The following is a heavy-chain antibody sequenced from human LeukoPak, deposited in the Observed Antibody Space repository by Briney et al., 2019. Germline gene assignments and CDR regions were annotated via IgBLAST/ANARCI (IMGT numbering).Heavy chain of an antibody. Sequence: ASVKVSCKASGYTFTSYGISWVRQAPGQGLEWMGWISAYNGNTNYAQKLQGRVTMTTDTSTSTAYMELRSLRSDDTAVYSCARDRGGGGDYGLSWFDPWGQGTLVTVSS. CDR3: ARDRGGGGDYGLSWFDP. D-gene: IGHD4-17*01. CDR2: ISAYNGNT. CDR1: GYTFTSYG. V-gene: IGHV1-18*01. J-gene: IGHJ5*02.